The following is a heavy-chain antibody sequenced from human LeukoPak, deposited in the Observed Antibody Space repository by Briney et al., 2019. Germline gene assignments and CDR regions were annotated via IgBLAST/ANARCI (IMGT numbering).Heavy chain of an antibody. D-gene: IGHD3-10*01. CDR3: ARDFSYGSGSYYPAFDY. J-gene: IGHJ4*02. V-gene: IGHV1-8*02. CDR2: MNPNSGNT. CDR1: GYTFTGYY. Sequence: GASVKVSCKASGYTFTGYYMHWVRQATGQGLEWMGWMNPNSGNTGYAQKFQGRVTMTRNTSISTAYMELSSLRSEDTAVYYCARDFSYGSGSYYPAFDYWGQGTLVTVSS.